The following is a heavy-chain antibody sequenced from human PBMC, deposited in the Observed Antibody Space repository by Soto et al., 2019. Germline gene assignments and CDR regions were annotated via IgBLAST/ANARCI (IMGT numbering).Heavy chain of an antibody. J-gene: IGHJ3*02. CDR3: ARDEGLVLMVSTDAFDI. CDR2: ISAYNGNT. Sequence: ASVKVSCKASGYTFTSYGISWVRQAPGQGLEWMGWISAYNGNTNYAQKLQGRVTMTTDTSTSTAYMELRSLRSDDTAVYYCARDEGLVLMVSTDAFDIWGQGTMVTVSS. D-gene: IGHD2-8*01. V-gene: IGHV1-18*01. CDR1: GYTFTSYG.